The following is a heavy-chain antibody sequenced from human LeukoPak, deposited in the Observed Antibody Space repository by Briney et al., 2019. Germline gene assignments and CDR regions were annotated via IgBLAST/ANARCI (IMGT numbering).Heavy chain of an antibody. Sequence: SETLSLTCTVSGGSISSYYWSWIRHPPGKGLEWIGYIYYSGSTNYNPSLKSRVTISVDTSKNQFSLKLSSVTAADTAVYYCARQGRYYDSSGYYYPNWFDPWGQGTLVTVSS. CDR3: ARQGRYYDSSGYYYPNWFDP. J-gene: IGHJ5*02. D-gene: IGHD3-22*01. CDR2: IYYSGST. CDR1: GGSISSYY. V-gene: IGHV4-59*08.